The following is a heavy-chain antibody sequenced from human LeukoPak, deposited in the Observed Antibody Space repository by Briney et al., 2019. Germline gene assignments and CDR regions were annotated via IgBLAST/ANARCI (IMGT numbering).Heavy chain of an antibody. D-gene: IGHD6-13*01. J-gene: IGHJ4*02. CDR2: ISSSSNYI. Sequence: WGSLRLSCAASGFTFSSYSMNWVRQAPGKGLEWVSSISSSSNYIYYADSLKGRFTISRDNAKNSLYLQMNSLRTEDTAVYYCVRLTAAGRRTDFDYWGQGTLVTVSS. CDR3: VRLTAAGRRTDFDY. CDR1: GFTFSSYS. V-gene: IGHV3-21*01.